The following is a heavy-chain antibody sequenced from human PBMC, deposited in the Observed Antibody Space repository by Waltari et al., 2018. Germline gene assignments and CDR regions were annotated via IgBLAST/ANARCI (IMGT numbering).Heavy chain of an antibody. CDR3: AREPSVAARSYWYFDL. D-gene: IGHD6-6*01. J-gene: IGHJ2*01. CDR1: GGSITSGNYY. CDR2: IYTTGTT. Sequence: QVQLQESGPGLVKPSQTLSLICTVPGGSITSGNYYWTWIRQPAGKGLEWIGRIYTTGTTTYNPSLRSRVTILVDTSNNHFSLRLSSVTAADTAVYYCAREPSVAARSYWYFDLWGRGTLVTVSS. V-gene: IGHV4-61*02.